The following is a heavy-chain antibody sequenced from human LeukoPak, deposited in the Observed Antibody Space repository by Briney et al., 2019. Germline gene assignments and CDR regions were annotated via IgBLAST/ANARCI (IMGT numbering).Heavy chain of an antibody. CDR1: GFTFSSYG. CDR3: ARESSYYFDY. CDR2: IRYDGSNK. V-gene: IGHV3-30*02. Sequence: GGSLRLSCAASGFTFSSYGMHWVRQAPGKGLEWVAFIRYDGSNKYYADSVKGRFTISRDNSKNTLYLQMNSLRAEGTAVYYCARESSYYFDYWGQGTLVTVSS. D-gene: IGHD3-10*01. J-gene: IGHJ4*02.